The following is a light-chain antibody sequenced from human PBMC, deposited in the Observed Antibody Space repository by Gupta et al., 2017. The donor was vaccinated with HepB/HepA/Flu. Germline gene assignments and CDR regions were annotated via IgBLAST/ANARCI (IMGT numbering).Light chain of an antibody. CDR1: STNIGANYD. CDR3: QSYDDRLSGWV. Sequence: QPVLTQPPSLPGPPGQRVTISCFGNSTNIGANYDVHWYQQSPGTAPKLLIYDNTHRPSGVPDRFSGFKSGTSASLAITGLQGEDEAYYYCQSYDDRLSGWVFGGGTRVTV. J-gene: IGLJ3*02. V-gene: IGLV1-40*01. CDR2: DNT.